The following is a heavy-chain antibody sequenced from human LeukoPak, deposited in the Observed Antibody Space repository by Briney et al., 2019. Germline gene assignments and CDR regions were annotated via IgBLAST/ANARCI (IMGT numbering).Heavy chain of an antibody. Sequence: GGSLRLSCAASGFTFSSYAIQWVRQAPGKGLEWVAVISYDGSNKYYADSVKGRFTISRDNSKNTVYLQMNSLRGEDTAVYYCARDPRRGYCSSTSCYGGDYWGQGTLVTVSS. V-gene: IGHV3-30-3*01. CDR2: ISYDGSNK. J-gene: IGHJ4*02. D-gene: IGHD2-2*01. CDR1: GFTFSSYA. CDR3: ARDPRRGYCSSTSCYGGDY.